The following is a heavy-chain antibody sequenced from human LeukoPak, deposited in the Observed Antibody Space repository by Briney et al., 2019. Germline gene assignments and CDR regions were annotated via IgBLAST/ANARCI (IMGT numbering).Heavy chain of an antibody. CDR3: ARGASYDSGTDWFDR. CDR2: IIPIVGTT. Sequence: GASVKVSCKASGGTFSSYAISWVRQAPGQGLEWMGGIIPIVGTTNYAQKFQGRVTITTDESTSTAYMELSSLRSEDTAVYYCARGASYDSGTDWFDRWGPGTLVTVSS. CDR1: GGTFSSYA. J-gene: IGHJ5*02. V-gene: IGHV1-69*05. D-gene: IGHD3-22*01.